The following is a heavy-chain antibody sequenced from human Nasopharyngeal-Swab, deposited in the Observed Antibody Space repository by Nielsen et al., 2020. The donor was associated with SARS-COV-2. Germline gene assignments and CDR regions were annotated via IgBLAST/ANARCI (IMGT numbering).Heavy chain of an antibody. Sequence: RQAPGKGLEWIGTIFSSGSTYNPSLKSRVTMSVDTSKNQFSLKLTSATAADTAVYYCARDESGDYLGLPFDHWGRGTLVTVSS. J-gene: IGHJ4*02. D-gene: IGHD4-17*01. CDR2: IFSSGST. CDR3: ARDESGDYLGLPFDH. V-gene: IGHV4-39*07.